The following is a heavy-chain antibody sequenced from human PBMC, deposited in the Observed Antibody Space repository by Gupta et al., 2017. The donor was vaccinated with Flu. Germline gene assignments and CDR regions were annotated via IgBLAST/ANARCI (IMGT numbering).Heavy chain of an antibody. CDR3: TRGRHGGGDCYWYFQH. Sequence: EVQLVESGGGLVQPGRSLRVSCTASGFTFGDYAMSWFRQAPGRGLEWIGFIRSKAYGATAEYAASVKGRFTIARDDSKSIAYLQMNSLKTEDTALYYCTRGRHGGGDCYWYFQHWGQGTPVTVSS. CDR1: GFTFGDYA. J-gene: IGHJ1*01. CDR2: IRSKAYGATA. D-gene: IGHD2-21*02. V-gene: IGHV3-49*03.